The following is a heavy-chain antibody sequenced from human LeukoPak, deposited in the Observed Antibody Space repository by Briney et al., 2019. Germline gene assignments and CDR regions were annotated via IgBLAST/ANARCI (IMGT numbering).Heavy chain of an antibody. D-gene: IGHD5-12*01. Sequence: PGGSLRLLCGASGFTFRGYWMNWVGRAPGKGLEWVANRWEGESGAHYVDSVTGRFVISGDSAKTSLYLQMNRLRTEHSAVYYRVRGRDIVATAPYYYYGMDVWGQGTTVTVSS. CDR3: VRGRDIVATAPYYYYGMDV. V-gene: IGHV3-7*01. CDR2: RWEGESGA. J-gene: IGHJ6*02. CDR1: GFTFRGYW.